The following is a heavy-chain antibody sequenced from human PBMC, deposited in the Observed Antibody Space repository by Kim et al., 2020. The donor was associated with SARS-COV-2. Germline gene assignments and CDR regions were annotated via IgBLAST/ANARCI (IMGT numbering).Heavy chain of an antibody. D-gene: IGHD3-3*01. J-gene: IGHJ6*02. Sequence: ASVKVSCKASGYTFTSYAMHWVRQAPGQRLEWMGWINAGNGNTKYSQKFQGRITITRDTSASTAYMELSSLRSEDTAVYYCASGTWDFWSGYRSDGMDVWGQGTTVTVSS. CDR2: INAGNGNT. V-gene: IGHV1-3*01. CDR1: GYTFTSYA. CDR3: ASGTWDFWSGYRSDGMDV.